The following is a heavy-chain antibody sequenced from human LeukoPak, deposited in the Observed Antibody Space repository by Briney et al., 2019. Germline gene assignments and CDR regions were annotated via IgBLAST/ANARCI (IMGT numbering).Heavy chain of an antibody. J-gene: IGHJ6*03. CDR1: GFTFSSYA. CDR2: ISSSGAST. V-gene: IGHV3-23*01. Sequence: GGSLRLSCAASGFTFSSYAMSWVRQAPGKGLEWVSTISSSGASTYYADSVKGRFTISRDNSKNTLYLQMNSLRAEDTAVYYCAKDLWFGEFGDYYYMDVWGKGTTVTVSS. D-gene: IGHD3-10*01. CDR3: AKDLWFGEFGDYYYMDV.